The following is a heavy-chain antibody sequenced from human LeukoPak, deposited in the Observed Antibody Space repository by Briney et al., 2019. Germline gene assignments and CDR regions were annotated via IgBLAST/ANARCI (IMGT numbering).Heavy chain of an antibody. Sequence: SETLSLTCAVYGGSFSSYYWSWIRQPPGKGLEWIGYFYYSGSTYYNPSLKSRVTISVDTSKNQLSLKLSSVTAADTAVYYCARESNYHGSGTGWFDPWGQGTLVTVSS. CDR3: ARESNYHGSGTGWFDP. D-gene: IGHD3-10*01. V-gene: IGHV4-59*12. CDR2: FYYSGST. CDR1: GGSFSSYY. J-gene: IGHJ5*02.